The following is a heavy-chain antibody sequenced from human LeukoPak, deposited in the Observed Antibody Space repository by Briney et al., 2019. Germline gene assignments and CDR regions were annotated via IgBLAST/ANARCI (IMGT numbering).Heavy chain of an antibody. V-gene: IGHV3-7*01. CDR3: ARDGGIAAAVFDY. J-gene: IGHJ4*02. Sequence: PGGSLRLSCAASGFTFSSYWMSWVRQAPGKGLEWVANIKQDGSEKYYVDSVKGRFTTSRDNAKNSLYLQMNSLRAEDTAVYYCARDGGIAAAVFDYWGQGTLVTVSS. D-gene: IGHD6-13*01. CDR2: IKQDGSEK. CDR1: GFTFSSYW.